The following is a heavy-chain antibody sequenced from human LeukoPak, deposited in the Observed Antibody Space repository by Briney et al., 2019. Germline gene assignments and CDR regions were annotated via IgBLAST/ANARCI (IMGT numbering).Heavy chain of an antibody. Sequence: PGGSLRLSCAASGFTFSSYWMSWVRQAPGKRGEGVANIKQDGSEKYYVDSVKGRFTICRDKAKNSLYLQMNSLRAEDTAVYYCARERLSSSASYYYYYMDVWRKGTTVTVSS. CDR1: GFTFSSYW. J-gene: IGHJ6*03. V-gene: IGHV3-7*01. CDR3: ARERLSSSASYYYYYMDV. D-gene: IGHD6-6*01. CDR2: IKQDGSEK.